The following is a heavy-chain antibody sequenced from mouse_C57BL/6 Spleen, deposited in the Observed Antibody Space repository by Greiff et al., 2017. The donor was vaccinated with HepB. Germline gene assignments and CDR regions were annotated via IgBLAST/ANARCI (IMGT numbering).Heavy chain of an antibody. CDR2: IRLKSDNYAT. CDR1: GFTFSNYW. V-gene: IGHV6-3*01. Sequence: DVKLEESGGGLVQPGGSMKLSCVASGFTFSNYWMNWVRQSPEKGLEWVAQIRLKSDNYATHYAESVKGRFTISRDDSKSSVYLQMNNLRAEDTGMYYCTCDYPYYFDYWGQGTTLTVSS. CDR3: TCDYPYYFDY. D-gene: IGHD2-4*01. J-gene: IGHJ2*01.